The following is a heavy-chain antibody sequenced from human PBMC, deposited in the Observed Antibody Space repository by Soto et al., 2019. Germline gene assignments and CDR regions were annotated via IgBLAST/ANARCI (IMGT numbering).Heavy chain of an antibody. Sequence: GESLKLSCESSWYTFPYFWIDWVRALPGKGLEWVACIDPSYSRTISSPSFQGQVRISADKSISTAYLQWRSLKASDAAMYVYSRFRCSRSARCFHHWGQGTSVTVSS. V-gene: IGHV5-51*01. J-gene: IGHJ1*01. D-gene: IGHD6-13*01. CDR1: WYTFPYFW. CDR3: SRFRCSRSARCFHH. CDR2: IDPSYSRT.